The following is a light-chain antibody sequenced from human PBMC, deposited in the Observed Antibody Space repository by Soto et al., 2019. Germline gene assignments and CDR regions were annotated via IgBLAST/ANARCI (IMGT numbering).Light chain of an antibody. CDR1: QSVSSSY. CDR3: QQYGSAPWT. Sequence: EIVLTPSPGTLSLSPGERATLSCRASQSVSSSYLAWYQQKPGQAPRPLIYGASSRAIGIPDRFSGSGSGKDFTLTISRLEPEDFAVYYCQQYGSAPWTFGQGTKVQIK. V-gene: IGKV3-20*01. CDR2: GAS. J-gene: IGKJ1*01.